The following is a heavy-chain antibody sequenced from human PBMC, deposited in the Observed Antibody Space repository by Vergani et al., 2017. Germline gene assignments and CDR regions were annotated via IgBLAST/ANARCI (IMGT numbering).Heavy chain of an antibody. V-gene: IGHV5-51*03. Sequence: EVQLEQSGAAVKKPGESLEISCKGSGYSFSRNWIAWVRERPGQGLEWMGMIYPGNSETRNTPSFRGQVTMSVDKSISTAYLQCSSLKASDSAMYYCARVYCRGMSCAGTDYFYHIDVWGKGTTVTVS. CDR3: ARVYCRGMSCAGTDYFYHIDV. CDR2: IYPGNSET. D-gene: IGHD3/OR15-3a*01. CDR1: GYSFSRNW. J-gene: IGHJ6*03.